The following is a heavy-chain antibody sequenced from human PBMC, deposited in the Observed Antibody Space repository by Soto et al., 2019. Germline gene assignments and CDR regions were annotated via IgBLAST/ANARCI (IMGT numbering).Heavy chain of an antibody. Sequence: EVQLVESGGGLVQPGGSLRLSCAASGFTFSSYEMNWVRQAPGKGLEWVSYITGSGNTIYYADSVKGRFTISRDNAKHAMYLQMNSLRAEDTAVYYCARPHMVAKAKSAFDLWGQGTMVTISS. D-gene: IGHD2-15*01. CDR2: ITGSGNTI. V-gene: IGHV3-48*03. CDR3: ARPHMVAKAKSAFDL. CDR1: GFTFSSYE. J-gene: IGHJ3*01.